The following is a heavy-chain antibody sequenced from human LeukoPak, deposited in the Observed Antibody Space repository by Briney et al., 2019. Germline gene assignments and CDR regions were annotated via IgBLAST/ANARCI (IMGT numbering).Heavy chain of an antibody. Sequence: SETLSLTSTVSGGSISSYYWSWIRQPPGKGLEWIGYIYYSGSTNYNPSLKSRVTISVDTSKNQFSLKLSSVTAADTAVYYCARQIVVVVAATGSSCYYYYMDVWGKGTTVTVSS. CDR1: GGSISSYY. CDR2: IYYSGST. V-gene: IGHV4-59*01. J-gene: IGHJ6*03. D-gene: IGHD2-15*01. CDR3: ARQIVVVVAATGSSCYYYYMDV.